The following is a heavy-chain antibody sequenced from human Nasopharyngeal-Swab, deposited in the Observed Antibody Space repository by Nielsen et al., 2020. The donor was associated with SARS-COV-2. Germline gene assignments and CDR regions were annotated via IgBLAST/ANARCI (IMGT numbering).Heavy chain of an antibody. Sequence: ASVKVSCKASGYTFTGYYMHWVRQAPGQGLEWMGWINPNSGGINYAQKFQGRVTMTRDTSISTAYMELSRLRSDDTAVYYCARDQTISSNAFDIWGQGTMVTVSS. V-gene: IGHV1-2*02. D-gene: IGHD2-2*01. CDR2: INPNSGGI. J-gene: IGHJ3*02. CDR1: GYTFTGYY. CDR3: ARDQTISSNAFDI.